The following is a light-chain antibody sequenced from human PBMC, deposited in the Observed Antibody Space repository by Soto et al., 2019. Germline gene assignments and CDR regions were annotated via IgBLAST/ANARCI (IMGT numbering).Light chain of an antibody. CDR1: SSDIGSYNR. Sequence: QSVLTQPASVSGPPGQSITISCTGTSSDIGSYNRVSWYQQPPGTAPKLIIYEVNNRPSGVPDRFSGSKSGNTASLTISGLLAEDEADYYCNSFTTSSTYVFGTGTKVTVL. CDR3: NSFTTSSTYV. J-gene: IGLJ1*01. CDR2: EVN. V-gene: IGLV2-18*02.